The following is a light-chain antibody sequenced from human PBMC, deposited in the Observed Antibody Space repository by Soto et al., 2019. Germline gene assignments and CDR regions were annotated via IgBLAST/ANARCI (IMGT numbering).Light chain of an antibody. CDR3: CSYAGSYTWV. CDR2: DVT. CDR1: NSDVGAYKF. J-gene: IGLJ1*01. Sequence: QSVLTQPRSVSGSPGQSVTISCTGSNSDVGAYKFVSWLQHNPGEAPKVMIYDVTQRPSGVPDRFSGTKSGNTASLTISGLQAEDEADYYCCSYAGSYTWVFGLATKVTV. V-gene: IGLV2-11*01.